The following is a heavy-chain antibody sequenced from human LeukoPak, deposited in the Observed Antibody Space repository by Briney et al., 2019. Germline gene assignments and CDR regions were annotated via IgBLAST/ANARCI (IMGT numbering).Heavy chain of an antibody. D-gene: IGHD3-10*01. CDR1: GGSFSGYY. CDR2: INHSGST. CDR3: ARRSYYYGSGSYYKGYYYMDV. J-gene: IGHJ6*03. Sequence: SETLSLTCAVYGGSFSGYYWSWIRQPPGKGLEWIGEINHSGSTNYNPSLKSRVTISVDTSKNQFSLKLSSVTAADTAVYYCARRSYYYGSGSYYKGYYYMDVWGKGTTVTVSS. V-gene: IGHV4-34*01.